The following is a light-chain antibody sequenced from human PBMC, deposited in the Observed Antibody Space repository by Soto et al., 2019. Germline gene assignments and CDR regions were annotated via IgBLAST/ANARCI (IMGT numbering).Light chain of an antibody. J-gene: IGKJ4*01. CDR1: QGVSSW. Sequence: DIPMAQSPSSVSASVGDRVTITCRAGQGVSSWLAWYQQKPGKAPKLLIYGASTLQSGVPSRFSGSGSGTDFTLTITSLQPEDFATYYCQQGNNFPLTFGGGTKVEIK. CDR3: QQGNNFPLT. CDR2: GAS. V-gene: IGKV1-12*01.